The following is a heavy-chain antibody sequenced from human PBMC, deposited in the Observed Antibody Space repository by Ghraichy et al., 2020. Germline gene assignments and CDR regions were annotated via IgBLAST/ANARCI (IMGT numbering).Heavy chain of an antibody. Sequence: GGSLRLSCAASGITFSSYAMTWVRQAPGKGLEWVSVISGSGGTTLYADSVKGRFTISRDNSKNTLFLQMNSLRAEDTALYFCAKDPNGDYIGAFDSWGQGTMVTVSS. V-gene: IGHV3-23*01. CDR1: GITFSSYA. J-gene: IGHJ3*01. CDR2: ISGSGGTT. CDR3: AKDPNGDYIGAFDS. D-gene: IGHD4-17*01.